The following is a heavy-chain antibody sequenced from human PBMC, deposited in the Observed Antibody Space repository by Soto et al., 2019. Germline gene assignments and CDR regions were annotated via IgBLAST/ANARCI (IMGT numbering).Heavy chain of an antibody. CDR1: GFTFSSYW. J-gene: IGHJ6*02. V-gene: IGHV3-7*05. CDR2: IKQDGSEK. D-gene: IGHD2-15*01. Sequence: GGSLRLSCAASGFTFSSYWMSWVRQAPGKGLEWVANIKQDGSEKYYVDSVKGRFTISRDNAKNSLYLQMNSLRAEDTAVYYCARNRIVSTPPSYGMDVWGQGTTVTVSS. CDR3: ARNRIVSTPPSYGMDV.